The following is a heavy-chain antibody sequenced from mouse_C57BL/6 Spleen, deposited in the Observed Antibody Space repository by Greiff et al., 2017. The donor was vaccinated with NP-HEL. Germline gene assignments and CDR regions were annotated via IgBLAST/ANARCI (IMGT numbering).Heavy chain of an antibody. CDR3: ARWGIITTVVQYYFDY. CDR1: GYAFSSYW. Sequence: VQLQQSGAELVKPGASVKISCKASGYAFSSYWMNWVKQRPGKGLEWIGQIYPGDGDTNYNGKFKGKATLTADKSSSTAYMQLSSLTSEDSAVYFCARWGIITTVVQYYFDYWGQGTTLTVSS. CDR2: IYPGDGDT. V-gene: IGHV1-80*01. J-gene: IGHJ2*01. D-gene: IGHD1-1*01.